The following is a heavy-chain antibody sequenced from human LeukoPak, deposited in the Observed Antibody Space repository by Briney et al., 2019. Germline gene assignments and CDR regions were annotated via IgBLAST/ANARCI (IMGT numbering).Heavy chain of an antibody. CDR2: IYYSGST. V-gene: IGHV4-39*07. J-gene: IGHJ4*02. D-gene: IGHD1-20*01. CDR1: GGSIRSSSYQ. Sequence: PSETLSLTCTVSGGSIRSSSYQWGWIRQPPGKGLEWIGSIYYSGSTYYNPSLKSRVTISVDTSKNQFSLKLSSVTAADTAVYYCARDWYNWNRTVSLFDYWGQGTLVTVSS. CDR3: ARDWYNWNRTVSLFDY.